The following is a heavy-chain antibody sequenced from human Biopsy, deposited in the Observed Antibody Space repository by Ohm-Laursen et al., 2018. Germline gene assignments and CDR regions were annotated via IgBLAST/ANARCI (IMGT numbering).Heavy chain of an antibody. D-gene: IGHD3-3*01. Sequence: LSLTCAASGFTFDDYAMHWVRQAPGKGLEWVSGISWHSGSRGYADSVKGRFTISRDNAKKLLYLQMNSLRAEDTALYYCATIAGWGSSPDLRPYWGQGTLVTVSS. CDR1: GFTFDDYA. J-gene: IGHJ4*02. V-gene: IGHV3-9*01. CDR2: ISWHSGSR. CDR3: ATIAGWGSSPDLRPY.